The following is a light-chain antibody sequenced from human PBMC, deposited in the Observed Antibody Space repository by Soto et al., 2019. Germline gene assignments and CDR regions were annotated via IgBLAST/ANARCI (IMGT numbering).Light chain of an antibody. Sequence: EIVLTQSPATLSSFPGDRVTLSCRASQYINTRLAWYQHRPGQAPRLLIYQTSIRAAGIPARFSASGSGTDLTLTISDVQPEDFALYYCPQRQSWPRTVGQGTKVDIK. V-gene: IGKV3-11*01. J-gene: IGKJ1*01. CDR3: PQRQSWPRT. CDR1: QYINTR. CDR2: QTS.